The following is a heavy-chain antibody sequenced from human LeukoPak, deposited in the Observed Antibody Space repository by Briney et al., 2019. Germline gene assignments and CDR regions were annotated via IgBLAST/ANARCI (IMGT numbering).Heavy chain of an antibody. D-gene: IGHD3/OR15-3a*01. CDR3: ARGGLPRENWFDP. CDR1: GGSISSYY. V-gene: IGHV4-59*12. Sequence: SETLSLTCTVSGGSISSYYWSWVRQPPGKGLEWIGHIYDTGNTNYNPSLESRVTMSVDTSKNQFSLKLTSVTAADTAVYYCARGGLPRENWFDPWGQGTLVTVSS. J-gene: IGHJ5*02. CDR2: IYDTGNT.